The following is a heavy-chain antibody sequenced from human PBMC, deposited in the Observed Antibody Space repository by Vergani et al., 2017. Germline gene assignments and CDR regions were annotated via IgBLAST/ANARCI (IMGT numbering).Heavy chain of an antibody. V-gene: IGHV3-21*01. CDR3: ARAYDILTGHYYYYGMDV. CDR1: GFTFSSYS. CDR2: ISSSSSYI. J-gene: IGHJ6*02. D-gene: IGHD3-9*01. Sequence: EVQLVESGGGLVKPGGSLRLSCAASGFTFSSYSMNWVRQAPGKGLEWVSSISSSSSYIYYADSVKGRFTISRDNAKNSLYLQMNRLRAEDTAVYYCARAYDILTGHYYYYGMDVWGQGTTVTVSS.